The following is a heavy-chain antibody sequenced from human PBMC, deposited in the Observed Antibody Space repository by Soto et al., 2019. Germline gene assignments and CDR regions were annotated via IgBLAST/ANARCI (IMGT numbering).Heavy chain of an antibody. J-gene: IGHJ5*02. CDR1: GFTFNSYA. CDR3: AKDGLPYYDFWSGLGNWFDP. D-gene: IGHD3-3*01. CDR2: ISGSGGST. V-gene: IGHV3-23*01. Sequence: GGSLRLSCAASGFTFNSYAMSWVRQAPGKGLEWVSAISGSGGSTYYADSVKGRFTISRDNSKNTLYLQMNSLRAEDTAVYYSAKDGLPYYDFWSGLGNWFDPWGQGTLVTVSS.